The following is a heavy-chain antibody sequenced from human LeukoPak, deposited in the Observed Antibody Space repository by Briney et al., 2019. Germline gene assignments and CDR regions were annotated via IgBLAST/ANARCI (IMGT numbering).Heavy chain of an antibody. CDR3: ARGLGTYCSSTSCFYYYYMDV. D-gene: IGHD2-2*01. CDR1: GGSISSGGYY. Sequence: PSQTLSLTCTVSGGSISSGGYYWSWIRQPPGKGLEWIGYIYHSGSTYYNPSLKSRVTISVDRSKNQFSLKLSSVTAADTAVYYCARGLGTYCSSTSCFYYYYMDVWGKGTTVTVSS. J-gene: IGHJ6*03. CDR2: IYHSGST. V-gene: IGHV4-30-2*01.